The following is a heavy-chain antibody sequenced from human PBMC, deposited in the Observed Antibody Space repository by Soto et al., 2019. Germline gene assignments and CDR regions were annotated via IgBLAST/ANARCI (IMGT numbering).Heavy chain of an antibody. V-gene: IGHV1-2*02. D-gene: IGHD1-26*01. CDR1: GYTFTVHY. CDR2: IIPKSGST. Sequence: QVQLVQSGAEVKKPGSSVNVSCKASGYTFTVHYMHWVRQAPGQGLEWMGWIIPKSGSTMYPQKFQGRVTRTWDTSISTAYMALTRLRADDTAVYYCARALAKGGGSAGFDYWGQGTLVTVSS. J-gene: IGHJ4*02. CDR3: ARALAKGGGSAGFDY.